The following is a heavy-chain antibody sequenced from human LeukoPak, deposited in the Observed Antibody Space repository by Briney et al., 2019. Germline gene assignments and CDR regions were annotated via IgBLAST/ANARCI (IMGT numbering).Heavy chain of an antibody. CDR1: GFTFSSYE. CDR2: ISSSSTII. Sequence: GGSLRLSCAASGFTFSSYELYWVRQAPGKGLEGISYISSSSTIIKYADSVRGRFTISRDDARESLYLQMSSLRADDTAIYYCGASRQYVGAFDIWGQGTLVTVSS. D-gene: IGHD3-16*01. CDR3: GASRQYVGAFDI. V-gene: IGHV3-48*03. J-gene: IGHJ3*02.